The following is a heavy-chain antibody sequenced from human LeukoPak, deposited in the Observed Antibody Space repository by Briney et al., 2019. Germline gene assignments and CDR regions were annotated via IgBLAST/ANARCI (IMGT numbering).Heavy chain of an antibody. D-gene: IGHD4-23*01. Sequence: GGSLRLSCAASGFTFSSYWMSWVRQAPGKGLDWVSLISSSASYIYYTDSVKGRFTTSRDNAKNSMYLQMNSLRPEDTAVYYCARDGRGAVAFDMWGQGTMVTVSS. J-gene: IGHJ3*02. V-gene: IGHV3-21*01. CDR2: ISSSASYI. CDR3: ARDGRGAVAFDM. CDR1: GFTFSSYW.